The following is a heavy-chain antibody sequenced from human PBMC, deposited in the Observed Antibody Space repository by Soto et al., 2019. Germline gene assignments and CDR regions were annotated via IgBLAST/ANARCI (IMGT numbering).Heavy chain of an antibody. CDR2: INHRGIT. Sequence: QLQQWGAGLLKPSETLSLTCAVNAESFSGYYWSWIRQPPDKGLEWLGEINHRGITNYNPSLKSRVTISVDTSKNRFSLKLSSVTAADTAVYYCARGRGYYPRTVTTYNWFDPWGQGTLVTVSS. CDR3: ARGRGYYPRTVTTYNWFDP. CDR1: AESFSGYY. V-gene: IGHV4-34*01. D-gene: IGHD1-26*01. J-gene: IGHJ5*02.